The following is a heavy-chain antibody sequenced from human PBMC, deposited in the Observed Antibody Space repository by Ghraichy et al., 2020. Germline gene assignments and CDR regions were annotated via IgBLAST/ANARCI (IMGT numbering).Heavy chain of an antibody. J-gene: IGHJ6*02. CDR1: GFTVSSKY. CDR2: IYTGDIT. CDR3: AGESSGYCYGGEGGLDV. Sequence: GESLNISCVAAGFTVSSKYMTWVRQAPGKGLEWVSVIYTGDITDYADSVKGRFTISRDISKNTLSLQMKSLRAEDTAVYYCAGESSGYCYGGEGGLDVWGQGTTVTVSS. D-gene: IGHD3-22*01. V-gene: IGHV3-53*01.